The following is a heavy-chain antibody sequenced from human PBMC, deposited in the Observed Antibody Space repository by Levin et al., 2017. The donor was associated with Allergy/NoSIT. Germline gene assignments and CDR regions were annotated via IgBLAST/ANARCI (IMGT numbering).Heavy chain of an antibody. D-gene: IGHD1-26*01. CDR2: IIPILGVP. Sequence: SVKVSCKASGGTFSSDTISWVRQAPGQGLEWMGRIIPILGVPQYAQNFQGRVTITTDRSTSTDYLELSSLRSEDTAVDYCASESGSYSDRVYFFEHWGQGTLVNVSS. J-gene: IGHJ4*02. V-gene: IGHV1-69*02. CDR1: GGTFSSDT. CDR3: ASESGSYSDRVYFFEH.